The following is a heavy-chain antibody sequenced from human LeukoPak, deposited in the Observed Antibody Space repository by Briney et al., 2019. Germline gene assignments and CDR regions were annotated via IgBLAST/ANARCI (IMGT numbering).Heavy chain of an antibody. CDR1: GYTFTGYY. D-gene: IGHD3-16*01. J-gene: IGHJ4*02. CDR3: ARAGERPMRYFDY. Sequence: ASVKVSCKASGYTFTGYYMHWVRQATGQGLEWMGWMNPNSGNTGYAQKFQGRVTMTRNTSISTAYMELNNLRSQDTAVYYCARAGERPMRYFDYWGQGARVTVSP. CDR2: MNPNSGNT. V-gene: IGHV1-8*02.